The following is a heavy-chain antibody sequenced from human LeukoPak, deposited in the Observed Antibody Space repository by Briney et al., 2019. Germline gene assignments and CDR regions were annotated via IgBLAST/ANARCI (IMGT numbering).Heavy chain of an antibody. D-gene: IGHD6-19*01. Sequence: SETLSLTCTVTGTSIRSGSYYWNWIRQAAGKGLEWIGRMYIGGRTTYNPSLKSRVTISLETTENQFSLKLSSVTAADTAVYYCAAEQFRSGHDYWGQGTLVTVSS. CDR2: MYIGGRT. CDR3: AAEQFRSGHDY. J-gene: IGHJ4*02. V-gene: IGHV4-61*02. CDR1: GTSIRSGSYY.